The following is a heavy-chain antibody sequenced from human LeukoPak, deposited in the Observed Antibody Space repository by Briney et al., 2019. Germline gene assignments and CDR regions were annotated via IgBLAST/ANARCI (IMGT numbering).Heavy chain of an antibody. CDR2: MREDGGDK. V-gene: IGHV3-7*01. J-gene: IGHJ4*02. CDR3: ARDTYRFYDY. Sequence: GESLRPSCAASGFTFRSYWMGWVRQAPGKGLEWVASMREDGGDKYYLDSVKGRFTISRDNAKNSLYLQMNSLRAEDTAVYYCARDTYRFYDYWGQGTLVTVSS. CDR1: GFTFRSYW.